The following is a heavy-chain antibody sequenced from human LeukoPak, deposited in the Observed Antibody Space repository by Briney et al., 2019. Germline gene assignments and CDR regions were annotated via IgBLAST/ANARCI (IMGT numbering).Heavy chain of an antibody. V-gene: IGHV3-23*01. CDR3: AKLIAVAGTDDY. CDR2: ISGDGGNT. Sequence: GGSLRLSCAASGFTFDTYAMSWVHQAPGKGLEWVSSISGDGGNTYYADSVKGRFTISRDNSKNTLYLQMNSLRAEDTAVYYCAKLIAVAGTDDYWGQGSLVTVSS. D-gene: IGHD6-19*01. J-gene: IGHJ4*02. CDR1: GFTFDTYA.